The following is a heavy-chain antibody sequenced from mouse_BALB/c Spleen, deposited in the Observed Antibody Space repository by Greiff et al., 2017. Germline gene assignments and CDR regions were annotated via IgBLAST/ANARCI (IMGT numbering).Heavy chain of an antibody. J-gene: IGHJ3*01. V-gene: IGHV5-6-3*01. CDR3: ARDNRLPAY. CDR2: INSNGGST. D-gene: IGHD1-2*01. Sequence: EVKVEESGGGLVQPGGSLKLSCAASGFTFSSYGMSWVRQTPDKRLELVATINSNGGSTYYPDSVKGRFTISRDNAKNTLYLQMSSLKSEDTAMFYCARDNRLPAYWGQGTLVTVSA. CDR1: GFTFSSYG.